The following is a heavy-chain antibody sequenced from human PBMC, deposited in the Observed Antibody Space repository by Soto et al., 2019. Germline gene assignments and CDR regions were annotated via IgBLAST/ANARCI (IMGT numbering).Heavy chain of an antibody. Sequence: GASVKVSCKASGYTFTGYYMPWVRQAPGQGLEWLGRINPKSGGTSTAQKFQGWVTMTTDTSISTASMELTRLTSDDTAIYYCARGDSTDCSNGVCSFFYNHDMDVWGQGTTVTVSS. CDR1: GYTFTGYY. D-gene: IGHD2-8*01. CDR2: INPKSGGT. CDR3: ARGDSTDCSNGVCSFFYNHDMDV. V-gene: IGHV1-2*04. J-gene: IGHJ6*02.